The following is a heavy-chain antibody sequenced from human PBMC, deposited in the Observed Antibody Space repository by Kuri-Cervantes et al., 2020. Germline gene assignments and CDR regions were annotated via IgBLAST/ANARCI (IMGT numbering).Heavy chain of an antibody. CDR1: GDSVNSGDFY. Sequence: SETLSLTCTVSGDSVNSGDFYWRWIRQPPGKGLEWIGEINHSGSTNYNPSLKSRVTISVDTSKNQFSLKLSSVTAADTAVYYCVSSPGYYFYDFWGQGTLVTVSS. CDR3: VSSPGYYFYDF. V-gene: IGHV4-61*08. J-gene: IGHJ4*02. CDR2: INHSGST. D-gene: IGHD3-22*01.